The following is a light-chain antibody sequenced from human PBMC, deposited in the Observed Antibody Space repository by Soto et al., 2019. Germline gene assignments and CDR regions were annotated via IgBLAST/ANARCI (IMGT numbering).Light chain of an antibody. CDR3: QQYVSLPRT. J-gene: IGKJ1*01. CDR2: STS. CDR1: QSVRSNL. V-gene: IGKV3-20*01. Sequence: IVLTQSPGTLSLSPGERATLFCRASQSVRSNLLAWYQQKPGQAPRLLIYSTSSRATGIPDRFSGSGSGTDFTLTISRLEPEDFAVYYCQQYVSLPRTFGQGTKVEIK.